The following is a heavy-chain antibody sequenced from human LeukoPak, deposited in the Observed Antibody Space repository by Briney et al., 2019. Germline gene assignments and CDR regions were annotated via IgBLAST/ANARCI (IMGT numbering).Heavy chain of an antibody. CDR3: ARDLAFDY. Sequence: TGGSLRLSCAASGFTFSSYEMNWVRPAPGKGLEWVSYISSRGSTIYYADSVKGRFTISRDNAKNSLYLQMNSLRAEDTAVYYCARDLAFDYWGQGTLVTVSS. V-gene: IGHV3-48*03. CDR1: GFTFSSYE. D-gene: IGHD3-16*01. J-gene: IGHJ4*02. CDR2: ISSRGSTI.